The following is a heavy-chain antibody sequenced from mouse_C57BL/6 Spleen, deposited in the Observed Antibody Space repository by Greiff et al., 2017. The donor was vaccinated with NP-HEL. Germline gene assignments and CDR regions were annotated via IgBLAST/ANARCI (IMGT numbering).Heavy chain of an antibody. CDR2: IYPGSGST. CDR1: GYTFTSYW. V-gene: IGHV1-55*01. D-gene: IGHD1-1*01. CDR3: ARYGTSDWYFDV. J-gene: IGHJ1*03. Sequence: QVQLKQPGAELVKPGASVKMSCKASGYTFTSYWITWVKQRPGQGLEWIGDIYPGSGSTNYNEKFKSKATLTVDTSSSTAYMQLSSLTSEDSAVYYCARYGTSDWYFDVWGTGTTVTVSS.